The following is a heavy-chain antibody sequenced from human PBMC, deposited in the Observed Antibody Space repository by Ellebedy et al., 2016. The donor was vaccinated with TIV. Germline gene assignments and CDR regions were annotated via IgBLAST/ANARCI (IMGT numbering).Heavy chain of an antibody. CDR2: IYTDGTP. Sequence: GESLKISCAASGFPVSSNYMSWVRQAPGKGLEWVSVIYTDGTPYYADSVKGRFTISRDNSKNTMFLQMNSLRAEDTAVYYCARESSVGADSYYFDLWGQGTLVTVSS. V-gene: IGHV3-66*01. J-gene: IGHJ4*02. CDR1: GFPVSSNY. D-gene: IGHD2-2*01. CDR3: ARESSVGADSYYFDL.